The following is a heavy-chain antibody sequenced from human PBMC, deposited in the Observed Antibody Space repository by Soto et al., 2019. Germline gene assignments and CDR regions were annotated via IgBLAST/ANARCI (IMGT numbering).Heavy chain of an antibody. J-gene: IGHJ4*02. Sequence: QITLKESGPALLKPTQTLTLTCTFSGFSLTTRGVGVGWFRQPPGKALEWLALIYWDDDKWYSPSLKTRLTITEDTSKNQVALTMTNVDPVDTATYYCAHRRRGFSYHFDYWGQGTLVTVSS. CDR3: AHRRRGFSYHFDY. CDR2: IYWDDDK. D-gene: IGHD5-18*01. V-gene: IGHV2-5*02. CDR1: GFSLTTRGVG.